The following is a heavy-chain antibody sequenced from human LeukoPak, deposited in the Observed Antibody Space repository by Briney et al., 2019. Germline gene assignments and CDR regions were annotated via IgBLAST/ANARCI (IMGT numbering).Heavy chain of an antibody. D-gene: IGHD3-10*01. J-gene: IGHJ4*02. CDR3: ARDGGHYGSGSYFY. CDR2: IYTSGST. Sequence: SETLSLTCTVSGGSISSYYWSWIRQPAREGLEWIGRIYTSGSTNYNPSLTSRVTMSVDTSKNQFSLKLSSVTAADTAVYYCARDGGHYGSGSYFYWGQGTLVTVSS. CDR1: GGSISSYY. V-gene: IGHV4-4*07.